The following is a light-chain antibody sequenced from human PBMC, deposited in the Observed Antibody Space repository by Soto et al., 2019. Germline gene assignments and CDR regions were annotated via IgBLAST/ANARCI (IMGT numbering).Light chain of an antibody. CDR3: QQDNSYPVT. CDR1: QSISSW. CDR2: DAS. V-gene: IGKV1-5*01. Sequence: DIQMTQSPSTLSASVGDRVTITCRASQSISSWLAWYQQRPGRAPEVLVYDASSLESGVPSRFSGSGSGTEFTLTISSLQPDDFATYYCQQDNSYPVTFGGGTRV. J-gene: IGKJ4*01.